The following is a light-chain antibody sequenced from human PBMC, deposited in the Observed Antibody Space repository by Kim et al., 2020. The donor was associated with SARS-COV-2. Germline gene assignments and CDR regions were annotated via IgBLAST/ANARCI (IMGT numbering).Light chain of an antibody. CDR3: QQYSFYPWT. Sequence: DIQMTQSPSTVSASVGDRVTITCRASQSIYTWLAWFQQKPGKAPDLLIYKASKLTSGVPSRFSGSASGTEFTLTISSLEPDDLATYYCQQYSFYPWTFGQGTKVDIK. CDR2: KAS. CDR1: QSIYTW. J-gene: IGKJ1*01. V-gene: IGKV1-5*03.